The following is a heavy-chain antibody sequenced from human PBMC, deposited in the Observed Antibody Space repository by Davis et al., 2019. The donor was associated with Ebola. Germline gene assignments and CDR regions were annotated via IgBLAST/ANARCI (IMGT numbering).Heavy chain of an antibody. CDR1: GGSISSYY. D-gene: IGHD6-19*01. Sequence: SETLSLTCTVSGGSISSYYWSWIRQPPGKGLDWIGYIFYSGSTNYNPSLKSRVTISVDTSKNQFSLKLSSVTAADTAVYYCARGAVAGPFDYWGQGTLVTVSS. CDR3: ARGAVAGPFDY. CDR2: IFYSGST. V-gene: IGHV4-59*01. J-gene: IGHJ4*02.